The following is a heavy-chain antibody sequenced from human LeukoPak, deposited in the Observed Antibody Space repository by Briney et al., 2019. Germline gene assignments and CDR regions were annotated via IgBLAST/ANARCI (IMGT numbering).Heavy chain of an antibody. CDR3: ARDRVPYYDFWSGYTWFDP. Sequence: ASVKVSCKASGYTFTSYGISWVRQAPGQGLEWMGWISAYNGNTNYAQKLQGRVTMTTDTSTSTAYMELRSLRSDDTAVYYCARDRVPYYDFWSGYTWFDPWGQGTLVTVSS. D-gene: IGHD3-3*01. CDR2: ISAYNGNT. V-gene: IGHV1-18*01. J-gene: IGHJ5*02. CDR1: GYTFTSYG.